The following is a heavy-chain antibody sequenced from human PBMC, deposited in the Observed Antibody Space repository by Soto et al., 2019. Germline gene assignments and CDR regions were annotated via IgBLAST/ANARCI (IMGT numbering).Heavy chain of an antibody. V-gene: IGHV3-23*01. CDR2: ITNTGGAT. J-gene: IGHJ5*02. D-gene: IGHD3-3*02. CDR3: ARNPRSDIFGVRNIVENWLDL. Sequence: GGSLRLSCAASGFNFGNFGMSWVRQAPGKGLQWVSSITNTGGATYHTDSVKGRFIVSRDNSKNVMFLLMRGLGVDDTALYFCARNPRSDIFGVRNIVENWLDLWARGSLVTVSS. CDR1: GFNFGNFG.